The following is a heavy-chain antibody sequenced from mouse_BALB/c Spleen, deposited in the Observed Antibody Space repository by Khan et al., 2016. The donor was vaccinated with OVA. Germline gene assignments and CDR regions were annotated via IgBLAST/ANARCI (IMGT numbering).Heavy chain of an antibody. V-gene: IGHV5-17*02. Sequence: EVQLQESGGGLVQPGGSRKLSCAASGFTFSSYGMHWVRQAPERGLEWVAYISGDSNTIYYADTVKGRFTISRDNPRNTLFLQMTSLLSEDTAMYYCATSYFYGYDFDYWGPGTTLTVSS. CDR2: ISGDSNTI. CDR3: ATSYFYGYDFDY. J-gene: IGHJ2*01. D-gene: IGHD1-1*01. CDR1: GFTFSSYG.